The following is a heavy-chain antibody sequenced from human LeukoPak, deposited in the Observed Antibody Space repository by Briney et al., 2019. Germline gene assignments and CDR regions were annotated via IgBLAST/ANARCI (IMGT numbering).Heavy chain of an antibody. CDR3: ARDNNDYVWGSYRNGFDP. J-gene: IGHJ5*02. CDR2: IIPIFGTA. V-gene: IGHV1-69*06. D-gene: IGHD3-16*02. Sequence: ASVKVSCKASGYTFSTYGMNWVRQAPGQGLEWMGGIIPIFGTANYAQKFQGRVTITADKSTSTAYMELSSLRSEDTAVYYCARDNNDYVWGSYRNGFDPWGQGTLVTVSS. CDR1: GYTFSTYG.